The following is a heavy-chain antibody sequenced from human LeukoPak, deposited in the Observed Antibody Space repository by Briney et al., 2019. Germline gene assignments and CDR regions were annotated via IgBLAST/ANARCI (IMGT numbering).Heavy chain of an antibody. D-gene: IGHD4-17*01. V-gene: IGHV3-73*01. CDR1: GFTFSGSA. CDR3: TSGPIVYGDYVEDGWFDP. Sequence: GGSLKLSCAASGFTFSGSAMHWVRQASGKGLEWVGRIRSKAKSYATAYAASVKGRFTISRDDSKNTAYLQMNSLKTEDTAVYYCTSGPIVYGDYVEDGWFDPWGQGTLVTVSS. CDR2: IRSKAKSYAT. J-gene: IGHJ5*02.